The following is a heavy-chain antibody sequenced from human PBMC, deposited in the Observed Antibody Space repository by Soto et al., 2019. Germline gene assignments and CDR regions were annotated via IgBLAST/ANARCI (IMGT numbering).Heavy chain of an antibody. Sequence: SQTLSLTCAISGDSVSINSAAWNWIRQSPSRGLEWLGRTYYRSKWYNDYAVSVKSRITINPDTSKNQFSLQLNSVTPEDTAVYYCARENTDIVAPEGFDPWGQGTLVTVSS. CDR3: ARENTDIVAPEGFDP. CDR2: TYYRSKWYN. V-gene: IGHV6-1*01. J-gene: IGHJ5*02. D-gene: IGHD5-12*01. CDR1: GDSVSINSAA.